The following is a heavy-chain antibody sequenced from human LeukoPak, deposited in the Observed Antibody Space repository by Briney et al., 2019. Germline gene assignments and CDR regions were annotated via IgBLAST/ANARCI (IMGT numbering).Heavy chain of an antibody. CDR3: ARLPPQFTVRGVHGFDY. J-gene: IGHJ4*02. Sequence: PSETLSLTCSVSDDSITMYYWTWIRQPPGKGLEWIGCVDHTGSTNFNPSLNGRVSISRDTTKNLFSLKLSSVTAADTAVYYCARLPPQFTVRGVHGFDYWGQGTLVTVSS. CDR2: VDHTGST. V-gene: IGHV4-59*01. CDR1: DDSITMYY. D-gene: IGHD3-10*01.